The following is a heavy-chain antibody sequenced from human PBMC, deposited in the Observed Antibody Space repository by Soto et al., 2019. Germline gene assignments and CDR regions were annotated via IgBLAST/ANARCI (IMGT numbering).Heavy chain of an antibody. J-gene: IGHJ4*02. V-gene: IGHV3-11*01. D-gene: IGHD1-1*01. CDR2: MSGSGSSE. CDR1: GFTFSDHY. CDR3: ANLRAQLERPPRFDS. Sequence: GSLRLSCAASGFTFSDHYMAWIRQAPGKGLEIVAHMSGSGSSEDYGDSVKGRFSIFRENSKNLLFLQMNRLSAADTGVYYCANLRAQLERPPRFDSWGQGTLVTVS.